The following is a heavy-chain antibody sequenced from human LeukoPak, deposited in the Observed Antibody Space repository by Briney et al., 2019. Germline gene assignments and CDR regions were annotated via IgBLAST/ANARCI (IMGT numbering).Heavy chain of an antibody. Sequence: GASVKVSCKASGYTFTSYGITWVRQAPGQGLEWMGWISAYNGNTNYAQNLQGRVTMTTDTSTNTAYMELRSLRSDDTAVYYCARDRRYFDWLLSIRDAFDIWGQGTMVTVSS. CDR3: ARDRRYFDWLLSIRDAFDI. CDR2: ISAYNGNT. V-gene: IGHV1-18*01. D-gene: IGHD3-9*01. CDR1: GYTFTSYG. J-gene: IGHJ3*02.